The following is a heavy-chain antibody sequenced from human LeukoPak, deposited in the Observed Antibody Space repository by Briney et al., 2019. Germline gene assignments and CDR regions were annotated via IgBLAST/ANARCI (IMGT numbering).Heavy chain of an antibody. CDR2: ISGSGGST. J-gene: IGHJ4*02. V-gene: IGHV3-23*01. CDR3: AKDRTSRIGATDY. D-gene: IGHD1-26*01. CDR1: GFTFSSYA. Sequence: GGSLRLSCAASGFTFSSYAMTWVRQAPGKGLEWVSAISGSGGSTFYADSVKGRFTISRDNSKNTLYLQMNSLRAEDTAVYYCAKDRTSRIGATDYWGQGTLVSVSS.